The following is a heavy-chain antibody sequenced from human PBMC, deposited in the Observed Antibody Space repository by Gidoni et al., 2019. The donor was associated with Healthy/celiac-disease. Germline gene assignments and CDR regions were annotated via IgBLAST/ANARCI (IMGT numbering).Heavy chain of an antibody. Sequence: VQLVQSGAEVKKPGSSVKVSCKASGGTFSSYAISWVRQAPGQGLEWMGRFIPILGIANYTQKFQGRVTITADKSTSTAYMELSSLRSEDTAVYYCARDPTSGSYYFDYWGQGTLVTVSS. CDR3: ARDPTSGSYYFDY. V-gene: IGHV1-69*04. CDR1: GGTFSSYA. CDR2: FIPILGIA. J-gene: IGHJ4*02. D-gene: IGHD1-26*01.